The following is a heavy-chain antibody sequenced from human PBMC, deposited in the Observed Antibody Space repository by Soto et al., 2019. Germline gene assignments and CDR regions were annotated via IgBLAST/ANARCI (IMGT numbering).Heavy chain of an antibody. J-gene: IGHJ4*02. CDR2: ITKNSDRT. D-gene: IGHD5-12*01. CDR3: AEGGFYDGFDY. V-gene: IGHV3-23*01. Sequence: VQLLESGGGLVQPGGSLRLSCVTSGFTFNNFAMSWVRQAPGKGLEWVSSITKNSDRTYYAASVKGRFTISRDNSRSAVFLQLNSLREEDTALYYCAEGGFYDGFDYWGQGTLVTVSS. CDR1: GFTFNNFA.